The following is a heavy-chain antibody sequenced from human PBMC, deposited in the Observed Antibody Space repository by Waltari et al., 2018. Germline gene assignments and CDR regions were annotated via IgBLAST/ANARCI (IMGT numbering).Heavy chain of an antibody. Sequence: EVQLVESGGGFVQPGRSLRLSCAASGFTFDDYAMHWVRQAPGKGLEWVSGISWNSDSIGYADSVKGRFTSSRDNAKNSLYLQMNSLRAEDTALYYCAKGGGLQYYYDSSGYSEYWGQGTLVTVSS. J-gene: IGHJ4*02. D-gene: IGHD3-22*01. CDR1: GFTFDDYA. CDR3: AKGGGLQYYYDSSGYSEY. V-gene: IGHV3-9*01. CDR2: ISWNSDSI.